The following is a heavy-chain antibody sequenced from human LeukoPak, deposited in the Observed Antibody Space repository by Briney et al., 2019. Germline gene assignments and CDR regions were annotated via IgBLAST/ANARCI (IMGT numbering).Heavy chain of an antibody. CDR1: GYSFTSYW. CDR2: IYPGDSDT. Sequence: GESLKISCKGSGYSFTSYWIGWVRQMPGKGLEWMGIIYPGDSDTRYSPSFQGQVTISADKSISTAYLQWSSLKASDTAMYYCARQYQYDYVWGSYRYHFDYWGQGTLVTVSS. CDR3: ARQYQYDYVWGSYRYHFDY. V-gene: IGHV5-51*01. J-gene: IGHJ4*02. D-gene: IGHD3-16*02.